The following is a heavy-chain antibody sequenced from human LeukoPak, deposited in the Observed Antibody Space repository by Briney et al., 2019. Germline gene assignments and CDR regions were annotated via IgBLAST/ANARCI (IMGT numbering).Heavy chain of an antibody. V-gene: IGHV4-38-2*02. D-gene: IGHD1-20*01. CDR3: ARITGTTRWGYYYYMDV. CDR2: IYHSGST. CDR1: GYSISSGYY. J-gene: IGHJ6*03. Sequence: PSETLSLTCTVSGYSISSGYYWGWIRQPPGKGLEWIGSIYHSGSTYYNPSLKSRVTISVDTSKNQFSLKLSSVTAADTAVYYCARITGTTRWGYYYYMDVWGKGTTVTVSS.